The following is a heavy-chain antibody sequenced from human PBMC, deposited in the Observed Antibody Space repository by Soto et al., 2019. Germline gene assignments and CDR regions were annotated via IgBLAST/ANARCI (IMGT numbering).Heavy chain of an antibody. J-gene: IGHJ4*02. CDR2: ISSSSSYI. V-gene: IGHV3-21*01. Sequence: GPLILSCAASGFTCRGYSMNWVRQAPGKGLEWVSSISSSSSYINYADSVKGRFTISRDNAKNSLYLQMNSLRAEDTAVYYCARYCSGGSCYLTHVDYWGQGTLGTVSS. CDR3: ARYCSGGSCYLTHVDY. D-gene: IGHD2-15*01. CDR1: GFTCRGYS.